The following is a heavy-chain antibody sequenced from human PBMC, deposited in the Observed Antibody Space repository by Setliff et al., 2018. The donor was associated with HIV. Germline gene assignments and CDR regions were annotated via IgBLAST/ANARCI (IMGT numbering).Heavy chain of an antibody. D-gene: IGHD5-12*01. CDR3: AKGYSGYDCTLDY. J-gene: IGHJ4*02. CDR1: GFTFSSHA. V-gene: IGHV3-30*02. CDR2: IRSAASTK. Sequence: PGGSLRLSCAASGFTFSSHAMHWVRQAPGKGLEWVAFIRSAASTKSYADSVKDRFTISRDNSKNTLYLQMNSLRAEDTAVYYCAKGYSGYDCTLDYWGQGTPVTVSS.